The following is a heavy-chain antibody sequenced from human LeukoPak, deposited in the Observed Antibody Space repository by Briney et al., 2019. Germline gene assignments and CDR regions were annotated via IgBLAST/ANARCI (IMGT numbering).Heavy chain of an antibody. CDR3: AKGTDPTLGYCSSTSCLGAFDI. CDR1: GFTFSSYS. J-gene: IGHJ3*02. D-gene: IGHD2-2*01. CDR2: ISSSSSTI. Sequence: GGSLRLSCAASGFTFSSYSMNWVRQAPGKGLEWVSYISSSSSTIYYADSVKGRFTISRDNAKNTLYLQMNSLRAEDTAVYYCAKGTDPTLGYCSSTSCLGAFDIWGQGTMVTVSS. V-gene: IGHV3-48*01.